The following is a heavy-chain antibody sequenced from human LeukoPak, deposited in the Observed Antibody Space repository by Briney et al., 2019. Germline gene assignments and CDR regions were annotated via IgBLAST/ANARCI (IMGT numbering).Heavy chain of an antibody. Sequence: GGSLRLSCAASGFTFSSYAMSWVHQAPGKGLEWVSVISGSGGSTYYADSVKGRFIISRDNSKNTLYLQMNSLRAEDTAVYYCAKHPYSSGWYNFDYWGQGTLVTVSS. CDR1: GFTFSSYA. V-gene: IGHV3-23*01. J-gene: IGHJ4*02. CDR2: ISGSGGST. CDR3: AKHPYSSGWYNFDY. D-gene: IGHD6-19*01.